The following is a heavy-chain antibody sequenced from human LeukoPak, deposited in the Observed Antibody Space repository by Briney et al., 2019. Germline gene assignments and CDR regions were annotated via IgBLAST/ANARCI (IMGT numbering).Heavy chain of an antibody. CDR1: GFTFSSYA. J-gene: IGHJ4*02. CDR3: PIDSPYISGYYFTPLFDY. CDR2: ISGSGGST. Sequence: GGSLRLSCAASGFTFSSYAMNWVRQAPGKGLEWVSAISGSGGSTYYADSVKGRFTISRDNSKNTLYLQMNSLRAEDTAVYYCPIDSPYISGYYFTPLFDYWGQGTLVTVSS. D-gene: IGHD3-22*01. V-gene: IGHV3-23*01.